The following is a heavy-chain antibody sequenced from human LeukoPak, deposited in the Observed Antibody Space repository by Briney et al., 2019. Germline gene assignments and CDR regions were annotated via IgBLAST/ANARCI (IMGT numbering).Heavy chain of an antibody. CDR1: GYSFTTYW. J-gene: IGHJ5*02. V-gene: IGHV5-51*01. CDR2: IYPGDADT. CDR3: ARSVDGYRFDP. D-gene: IGHD5-24*01. Sequence: GESLKISCKGSGYSFTTYWIGWVRQMPGKGLEWMGIIYPGDADTRYSPSFQGQVTISADKSISTAYLQWSSLKASDTAMYYRARSVDGYRFDPWGQGTLVTVSS.